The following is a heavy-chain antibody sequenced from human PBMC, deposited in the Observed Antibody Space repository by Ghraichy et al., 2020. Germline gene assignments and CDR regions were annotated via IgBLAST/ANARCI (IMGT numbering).Heavy chain of an antibody. Sequence: GGSLRLSCAASGFTFSYYAMSWVRQAPGKELGWVSAISGSGGNTYYADSVKGRFTISRDNSKNTLSLQMNSLRAEDTAVYYCAKDRGTMIVVIRANAFDIWGQGTMVTVSS. CDR2: ISGSGGNT. CDR3: AKDRGTMIVVIRANAFDI. D-gene: IGHD3-22*01. CDR1: GFTFSYYA. V-gene: IGHV3-23*01. J-gene: IGHJ3*02.